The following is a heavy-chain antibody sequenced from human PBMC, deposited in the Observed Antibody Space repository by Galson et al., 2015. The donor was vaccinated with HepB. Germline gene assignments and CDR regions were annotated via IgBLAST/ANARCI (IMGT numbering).Heavy chain of an antibody. CDR2: INPSGGST. V-gene: IGHV1-46*01. J-gene: IGHJ5*02. CDR3: ARLDCSSISCYGPGWFDP. Sequence: SVKVSCKASGDIFSSYYMHWVRQAPGQGLEWMGMINPSGGSTSYAQKFQGRVTMTRDTSTSTVYMELSSLRSEDTALYYCARLDCSSISCYGPGWFDPWGQGTLVTVSS. CDR1: GDIFSSYY. D-gene: IGHD2-2*01.